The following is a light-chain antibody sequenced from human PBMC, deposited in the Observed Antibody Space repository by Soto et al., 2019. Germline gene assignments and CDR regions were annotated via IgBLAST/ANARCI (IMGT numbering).Light chain of an antibody. CDR1: QSITTY. J-gene: IGKJ2*01. CDR3: QQSYSTPYT. Sequence: DIQMTQSPSSLSASIGDRVTITCRASQSITTYLNWYQQRPGKAPNLLIYAASTLRSGVPSRFRGSGSGRDFPLTISSLQPEDFATCYCQQSYSTPYTFGQGTRLGIK. V-gene: IGKV1-39*01. CDR2: AAS.